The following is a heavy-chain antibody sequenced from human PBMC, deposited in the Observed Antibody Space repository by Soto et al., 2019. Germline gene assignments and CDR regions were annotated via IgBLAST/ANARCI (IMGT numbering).Heavy chain of an antibody. CDR1: GFTFSSYS. CDR2: ISSSSSTI. CDR3: ARDRWLHDYVGNYYYYGMDV. V-gene: IGHV3-48*02. Sequence: EVQLVESGGGLVQPGGSLRLSCAASGFTFSSYSMNWVRQAPGKGLEWVSYISSSSSTIYYADSVKGRFTISRDNAKNSLYLQMNSLRDEDTAVYYCARDRWLHDYVGNYYYYGMDVWGQGTTVTVS. J-gene: IGHJ6*02. D-gene: IGHD5-12*01.